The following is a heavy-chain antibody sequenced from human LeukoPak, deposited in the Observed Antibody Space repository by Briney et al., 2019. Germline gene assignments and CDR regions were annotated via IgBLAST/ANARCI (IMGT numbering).Heavy chain of an antibody. CDR3: ARHHRSGYYEVDY. CDR1: GGSISSSDYY. D-gene: IGHD6-25*01. V-gene: IGHV4-39*01. Sequence: NPSETLSLTCTVSGGSISSSDYYWGWIRQPPGRGLEGNGTIYYSGSTSYNPSLKSRVTLSVDTSKNQFSLKLSSVTAADTAVYYCARHHRSGYYEVDYWGQGTLVTVSS. CDR2: IYYSGST. J-gene: IGHJ4*02.